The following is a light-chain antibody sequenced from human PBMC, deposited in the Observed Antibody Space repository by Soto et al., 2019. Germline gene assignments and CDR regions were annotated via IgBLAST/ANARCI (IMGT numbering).Light chain of an antibody. CDR1: SSNIGTNY. V-gene: IGLV1-47*01. CDR3: AAWDDSLNGWV. CDR2: SND. Sequence: QSALTQSPSASGTPGQRVIISCSGTSSNIGTNYVYWYQQLPGTAPKVLIYSNDKRPSGVPNRFSGSKSCTSASLAISGLRSEDEADYYCAAWDDSLNGWVFGGGTKLTVL. J-gene: IGLJ3*02.